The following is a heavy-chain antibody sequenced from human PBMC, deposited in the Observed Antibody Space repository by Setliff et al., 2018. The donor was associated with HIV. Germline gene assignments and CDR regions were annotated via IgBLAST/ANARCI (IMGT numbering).Heavy chain of an antibody. Sequence: SVKVSCQASGGTFSSHAISWVRQAPGQGLEWMGGIIPIFATANYAQKFQGRVTINTDESTSTAYMEVTRLTSEDTAVYYCTRASGFGELLHGFDIWGQGTMVTVSS. J-gene: IGHJ3*02. V-gene: IGHV1-69*05. D-gene: IGHD3-10*01. CDR2: IIPIFATA. CDR1: GGTFSSHA. CDR3: TRASGFGELLHGFDI.